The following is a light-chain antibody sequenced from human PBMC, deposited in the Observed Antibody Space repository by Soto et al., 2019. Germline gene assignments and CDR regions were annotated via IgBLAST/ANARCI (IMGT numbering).Light chain of an antibody. CDR1: QSVSSN. Sequence: EIVMTQSPATLSVSPEERATLSCRASQSVSSNLAWYQQKPGQAPRVLIYAASTRATGIPDRFSGSGSGTEFTLTISSLHSEDFGVYYCQQYDNWWTFGQGTKVVIK. J-gene: IGKJ1*01. CDR2: AAS. CDR3: QQYDNWWT. V-gene: IGKV3-15*01.